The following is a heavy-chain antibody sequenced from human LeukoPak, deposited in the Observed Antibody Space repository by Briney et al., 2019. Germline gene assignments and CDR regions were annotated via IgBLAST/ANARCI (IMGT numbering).Heavy chain of an antibody. CDR3: ASGDLVAGLFDY. CDR1: GFTVSSNY. Sequence: GGSLRLSCAASGFTVSSNYMSWVRHAPGKGLEWVSVIYSGGSTYYADSVKGRFTISRDNSKNTLYLQMNSLRAEDTAVYYCASGDLVAGLFDYWGQGTLVTVSS. V-gene: IGHV3-53*01. D-gene: IGHD6-19*01. J-gene: IGHJ4*02. CDR2: IYSGGST.